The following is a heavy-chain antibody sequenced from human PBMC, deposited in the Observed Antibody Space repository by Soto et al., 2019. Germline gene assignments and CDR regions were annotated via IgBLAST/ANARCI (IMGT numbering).Heavy chain of an antibody. D-gene: IGHD1-26*01. CDR1: GGSFSGYY. J-gene: IGHJ4*02. CDR2: INHSGST. Sequence: SETLSLTCAVYGGSFSGYYWSWIRQPPGKGLEWIGEINHSGSTNYNPSLKSRVTISVDTSKNQFSLKLSSVTAADTAVYYCARAGSYYPYYFDYWGQGTLVTVSS. CDR3: ARAGSYYPYYFDY. V-gene: IGHV4-34*01.